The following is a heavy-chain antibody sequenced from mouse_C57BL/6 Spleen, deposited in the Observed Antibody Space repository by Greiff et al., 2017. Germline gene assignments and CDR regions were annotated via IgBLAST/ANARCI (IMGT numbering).Heavy chain of an antibody. V-gene: IGHV1-22*01. D-gene: IGHD2-2*01. Sequence: DVKLQESGPELVKPGASVKMSCKASGYTFTDYNMHWVKQSHGKSLEWIGYINPNNGGTSYNQKFQGKATLTVNKSSSTAYMELRSLTSEDSAVYYCARRDMVTPSWFAYWGQGTLVTVSA. CDR1: GYTFTDYN. CDR3: ARRDMVTPSWFAY. J-gene: IGHJ3*01. CDR2: INPNNGGT.